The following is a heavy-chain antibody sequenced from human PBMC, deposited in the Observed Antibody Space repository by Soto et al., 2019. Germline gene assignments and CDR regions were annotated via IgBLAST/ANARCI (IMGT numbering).Heavy chain of an antibody. CDR2: ISGSGGST. CDR3: AKISLRFLEWLLSSDY. CDR1: GFTFSSYA. J-gene: IGHJ4*02. Sequence: GGSLRLSCAASGFTFSSYAMSWVRQAPGKGLEWVSAISGSGGSTYYADSVKGRFTISRDNSKNTLYLQMNSLRAEDTAVYYCAKISLRFLEWLLSSDYWGQGTLVTVSS. D-gene: IGHD3-3*01. V-gene: IGHV3-23*01.